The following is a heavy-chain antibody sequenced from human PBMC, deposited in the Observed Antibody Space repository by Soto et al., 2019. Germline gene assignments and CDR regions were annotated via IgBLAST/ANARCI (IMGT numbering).Heavy chain of an antibody. CDR2: IWCDGSNK. J-gene: IGHJ6*02. CDR1: GFAFSSYG. Sequence: GGSLRLSCAASGFAFSSYGMPWVRQAPGRGLEWVAVIWCDGSNKYYADSVRDRFTRSRDNSKNTLYLQMNSLEAEDTAVYYGPRPIAAACTTHYYYYGMDVWGQGTTVTVSS. D-gene: IGHD6-13*01. V-gene: IGHV3-33*01. CDR3: PRPIAAACTTHYYYYGMDV.